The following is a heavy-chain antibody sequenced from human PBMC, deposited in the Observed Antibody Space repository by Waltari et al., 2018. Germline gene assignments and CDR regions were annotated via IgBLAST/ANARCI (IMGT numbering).Heavy chain of an antibody. D-gene: IGHD6-19*01. CDR1: GLIFSKFD. V-gene: IGHV3-48*04. CDR2: ISSRSTSK. Sequence: EVQLVESGGGLVQPGGSQRLSCVASGLIFSKFDMTWFRQAPGGGLEWVSSISSRSTSKQYADSVKGRFSISRDNTKKTVYLYMNSLRVDDTAVYYCARDHYSSGGDYWGQGTLVTVSS. J-gene: IGHJ4*02. CDR3: ARDHYSSGGDY.